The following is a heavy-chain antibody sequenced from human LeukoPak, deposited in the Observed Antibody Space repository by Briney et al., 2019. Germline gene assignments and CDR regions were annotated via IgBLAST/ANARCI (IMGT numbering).Heavy chain of an antibody. V-gene: IGHV3-23*01. CDR3: AKLSGFGELSHLDY. CDR1: GFTFSSYA. J-gene: IGHJ4*02. Sequence: PGGSLRLSCAASGFTFSSYAMSWVRQAPGKGLEWVSAISGSGGSTYYADSVKGRFTISRDNSKNTLYLQMNSLRAEDTAVYYCAKLSGFGELSHLDYWGQGTLVTVSS. CDR2: ISGSGGST. D-gene: IGHD3-10*01.